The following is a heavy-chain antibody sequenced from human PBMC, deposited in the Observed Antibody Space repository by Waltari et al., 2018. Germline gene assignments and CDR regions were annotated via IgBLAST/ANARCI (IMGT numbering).Heavy chain of an antibody. CDR2: YYSEENQI. J-gene: IGHJ4*02. CDR3: ATGRWLPLDS. CDR1: AHIVSDLA. V-gene: IGHV1-24*01. Sequence: QVQLIQSGAEVKRPGASVTVSCKFSAHIVSDLAVHWVRQAPGKGLEWRGGYYSEENQIIYAQKFQGRVRMTEDPAKYSAYIKFTNLRSEDTATYCCATGRWLPLDSWGQGTLISVSS. D-gene: IGHD3-10*01.